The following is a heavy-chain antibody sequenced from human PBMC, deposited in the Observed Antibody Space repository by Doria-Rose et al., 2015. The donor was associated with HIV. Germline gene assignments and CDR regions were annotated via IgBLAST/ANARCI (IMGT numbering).Heavy chain of an antibody. V-gene: IGHV4-61*02. D-gene: IGHD3-3*01. CDR2: IYTSGST. J-gene: IGHJ3*02. Sequence: YYWSWIRQPAGKGLEWIGRIYTSGSTNYNPSLKSRVTISVDTSQNQFSLKLSSVTAADTAVYYCAREEYEAFDIWGQGTMVTVSS. CDR1: YY. CDR3: AREEYEAFDI.